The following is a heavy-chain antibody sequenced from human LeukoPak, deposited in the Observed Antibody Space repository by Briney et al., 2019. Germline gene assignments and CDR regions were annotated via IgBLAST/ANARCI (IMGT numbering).Heavy chain of an antibody. D-gene: IGHD7-27*01. CDR2: ISSSSSYT. J-gene: IGHJ4*02. Sequence: GGSLRLSCAASGFTLSDYYMSWIRQAPGKGLEWVSYISSSSSYTKYAVSGKGRFTISRDNAKISLYLQMNSLRAEDTAVYYCARVGGTGDGVYWGQGTLPTASS. V-gene: IGHV3-11*05. CDR1: GFTLSDYY. CDR3: ARVGGTGDGVY.